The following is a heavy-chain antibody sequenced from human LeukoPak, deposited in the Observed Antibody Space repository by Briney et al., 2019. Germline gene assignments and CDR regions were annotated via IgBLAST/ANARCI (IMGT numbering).Heavy chain of an antibody. J-gene: IGHJ4*02. CDR2: IYHSGST. V-gene: IGHV4-38-2*02. D-gene: IGHD3-10*01. CDR1: GYSISSGYY. CDR3: ARVDYYGSGSDY. Sequence: PSETLSLTCTVSGYSISSGYYWGWIRQPPGKGLEWIGSIYHSGSTYYNPSLKSRVTISVDTSKNQFSLKLSSVTAADTAVYYCARVDYYGSGSDYWGQGTLVTVSS.